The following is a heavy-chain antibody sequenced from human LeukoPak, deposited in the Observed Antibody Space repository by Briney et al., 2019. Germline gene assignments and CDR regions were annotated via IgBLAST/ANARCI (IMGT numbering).Heavy chain of an antibody. CDR2: IHNSEST. V-gene: IGHV4-39*01. CDR1: GGSISTSSYY. CDR3: ARGGGYSGSYYRYFDY. D-gene: IGHD1-26*01. Sequence: PSETLSLTCTVSGGSISTSSYYWGWIRQPPGTGLEWIGNIHNSESTYYNPSLKSRVTMSVDTSKNQFSLKLSSVTAADTAVYYCARGGGYSGSYYRYFDYWGQGTLVTVSS. J-gene: IGHJ4*02.